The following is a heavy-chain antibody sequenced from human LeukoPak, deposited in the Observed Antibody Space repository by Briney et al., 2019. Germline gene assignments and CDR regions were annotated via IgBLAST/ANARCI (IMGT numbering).Heavy chain of an antibody. J-gene: IGHJ4*02. V-gene: IGHV3-74*01. Sequence: GGSLRLSCAASRFIFTNYWIHWVRQAPGKGLVWVSHANNDGSATSYADSVKGRFTISRDSAKNTVYLHMNSLRVEDTAVYYCTSFFETNWGQGTLVTVSS. CDR3: TSFFETN. CDR1: RFIFTNYW. D-gene: IGHD2/OR15-2a*01. CDR2: ANNDGSAT.